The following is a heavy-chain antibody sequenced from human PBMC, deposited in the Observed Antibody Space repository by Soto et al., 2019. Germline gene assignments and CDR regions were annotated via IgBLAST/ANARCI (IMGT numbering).Heavy chain of an antibody. V-gene: IGHV4-34*01. CDR3: ATGYCSGGSCYSDAFDI. CDR2: INHSGST. J-gene: IGHJ3*02. D-gene: IGHD2-15*01. CDR1: GGSFSGYY. Sequence: QVQLQQWGAGLLKPSETLSLTCAVYGGSFSGYYWSWIRQPPGKGLEWIGEINHSGSTNYNPSLKSRVTISVDTSKNQFSLKLSSVTAADTAVYYCATGYCSGGSCYSDAFDIWGQGTMVTVSS.